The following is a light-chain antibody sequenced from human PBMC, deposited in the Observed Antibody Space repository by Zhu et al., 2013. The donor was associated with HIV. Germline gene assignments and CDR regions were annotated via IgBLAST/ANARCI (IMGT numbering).Light chain of an antibody. CDR3: QHRGQWPPYT. CDR2: DAF. J-gene: IGKJ2*01. Sequence: EVVLTQSPVTLSLSPGERLTLSCRASQTIGNSLVWYQQKPGQAPRLIIYDAFKRATGIPARFSGSGSGTDFTLTISSLEPEDFTIYYCQHRGQWPPYTFGQGTKLEIK. CDR1: QTIGNS. V-gene: IGKV3-11*01.